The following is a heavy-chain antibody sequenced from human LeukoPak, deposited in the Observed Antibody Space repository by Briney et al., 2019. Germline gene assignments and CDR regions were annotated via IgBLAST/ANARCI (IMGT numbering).Heavy chain of an antibody. CDR3: AKYTSGTSYRGLDQ. D-gene: IGHD3-10*01. Sequence: GGSLRLSCGASGLTVGSYGMSWVRQAPGKGLEWVSTIIGSAVNTYYADSVKGRFTISRDDSKNTVYLQMNSLRAEDTAVYSCAKYTSGTSYRGLDQWGQGTLVTVSS. J-gene: IGHJ4*02. CDR2: IIGSAVNT. V-gene: IGHV3-23*01. CDR1: GLTVGSYG.